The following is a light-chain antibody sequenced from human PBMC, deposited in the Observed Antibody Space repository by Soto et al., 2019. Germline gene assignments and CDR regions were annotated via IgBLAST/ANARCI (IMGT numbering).Light chain of an antibody. V-gene: IGLV2-8*01. CDR3: KSYAGSNTYV. CDR2: EVV. CDR1: KSDIGVYDF. Sequence: QSVLTQPPSASGSPGQSVTISCTGTKSDIGVYDFVSWYQHHPGKAPRLIIYEVVQRPSGVPDRFSGSKSGNTASLTVSWLQAADEADYFCKSYAGSNTYVFGSGTQLTVL. J-gene: IGLJ1*01.